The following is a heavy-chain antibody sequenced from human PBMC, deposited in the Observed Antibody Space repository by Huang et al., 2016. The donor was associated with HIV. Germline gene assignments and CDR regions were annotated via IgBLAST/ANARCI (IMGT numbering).Heavy chain of an antibody. J-gene: IGHJ3*02. Sequence: QIRLVQSGAEVKKPGASVRVSCQASGYAFSDYGFSWVRQAPGQGPEWVGWIRRAKGRTNHGQRFQCRVTLTTDTSTTTVYMDLRSLRSDDTAVYYCARDPKYHSFPYFRQRRGIEIWGQGTVVTVSS. V-gene: IGHV1-18*04. CDR3: ARDPKYHSFPYFRQRRGIEI. CDR1: GYAFSDYG. CDR2: IRRAKGRT. D-gene: IGHD3-16*01.